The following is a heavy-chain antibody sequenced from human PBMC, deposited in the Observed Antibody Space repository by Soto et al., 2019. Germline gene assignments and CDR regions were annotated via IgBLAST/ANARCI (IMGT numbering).Heavy chain of an antibody. CDR2: IDYTGNT. Sequence: AQTLSVTCTFSGGSISSRIYYRGGIRQPPGKGLEWIASIDYTGNTFYNPSLTSRVTISVDTSKNQFSLKVTSVTAADTAVYYCARINKGYGTDSWGQGTLVTVSS. J-gene: IGHJ4*02. D-gene: IGHD5-18*01. CDR1: GGSISSRIYY. V-gene: IGHV4-39*01. CDR3: ARINKGYGTDS.